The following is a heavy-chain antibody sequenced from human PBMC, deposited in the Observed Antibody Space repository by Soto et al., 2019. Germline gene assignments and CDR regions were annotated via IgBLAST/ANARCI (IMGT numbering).Heavy chain of an antibody. CDR3: AKVPSHALASANYDGFAP. Sequence: EVQLLESGGGLVQPGGSLRLSCAASGFTFSSYAMSWVRQAPGKGLEWVSAISGSGGSTYYADSVKGRFTISRDNSKNKLYMQMNSLRAEDTAVYYCAKVPSHALASANYDGFAPWGQGALVTVAS. J-gene: IGHJ5*02. V-gene: IGHV3-23*01. CDR2: ISGSGGST. CDR1: GFTFSSYA. D-gene: IGHD1-7*01.